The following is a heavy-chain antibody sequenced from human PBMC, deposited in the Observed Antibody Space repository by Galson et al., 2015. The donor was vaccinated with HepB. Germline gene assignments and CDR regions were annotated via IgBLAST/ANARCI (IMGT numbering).Heavy chain of an antibody. D-gene: IGHD2-15*01. J-gene: IGHJ4*02. Sequence: SLRLSCAASRFTFNSYVMNWVRQAPGKGLEWVSSISGSGTSTYYADSVKGRFTISRDNAKNTLYLQMNNVRAEDTAIYYCAKDGGYGDFDYWGQGALVTVSS. CDR1: RFTFNSYV. V-gene: IGHV3-23*01. CDR3: AKDGGYGDFDY. CDR2: ISGSGTST.